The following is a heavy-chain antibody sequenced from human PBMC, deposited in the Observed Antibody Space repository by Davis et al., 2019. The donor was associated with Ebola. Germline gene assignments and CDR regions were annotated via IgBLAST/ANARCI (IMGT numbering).Heavy chain of an antibody. J-gene: IGHJ4*02. V-gene: IGHV3-7*03. CDR3: ATWASSSWFDY. CDR1: GFAFSAYW. CDR2: IKQDGIVK. D-gene: IGHD6-6*01. Sequence: GESLKISCTASGFAFSAYWMGWVRQVPGKGLEWVANIKQDGIVKHYKDSMRGRFTISRDNAKNSLYLQVDSLRAEDTAMYYCATWASSSWFDYWGQGALVTVSS.